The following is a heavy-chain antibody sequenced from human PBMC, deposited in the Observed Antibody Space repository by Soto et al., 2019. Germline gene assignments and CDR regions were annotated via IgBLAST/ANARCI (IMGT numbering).Heavy chain of an antibody. Sequence: SGGSLRLSCAASGFTVSTKYMSWVRQAPGKGLEWVSVIYSGGSTFYADSVRGRFTISRDNSKNTVNLQMNSLRAEDTAVYYCARDPWAADNWGQGTLVTVSS. D-gene: IGHD3-16*01. CDR1: GFTVSTKY. CDR2: IYSGGST. J-gene: IGHJ4*02. CDR3: ARDPWAADN. V-gene: IGHV3-66*01.